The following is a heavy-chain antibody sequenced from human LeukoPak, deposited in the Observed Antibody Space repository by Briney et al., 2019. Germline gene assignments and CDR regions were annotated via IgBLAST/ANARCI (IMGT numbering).Heavy chain of an antibody. J-gene: IGHJ3*02. D-gene: IGHD3-10*01. CDR3: ARDITSAFDI. CDR2: IYYSGST. CDR1: GGSISSSSYY. V-gene: IGHV4-39*07. Sequence: PSETLSLTCTVSGGSISSSSYYWGWIRQPPGKGLEWIGSIYYSGSTYYNPSLKSRVTISVDTSKNQFSLKLSSVTAADTAVYYCARDITSAFDIWGQGTMVTVSS.